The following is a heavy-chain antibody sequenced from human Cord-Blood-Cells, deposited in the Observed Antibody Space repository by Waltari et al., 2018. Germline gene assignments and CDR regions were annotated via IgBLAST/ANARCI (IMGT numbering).Heavy chain of an antibody. Sequence: QVQLQESGPGLVKPSQTLSLTCTVSGGSISSGGYYWSWIRQHPGKGLEWIGYIYYSGSTYYNPSPKSRVTISVDTSKNQFSLKLSSVTSADTAVYYCARVPVRQQQLVLSYFDYWGQGTLVTVSS. CDR1: GGSISSGGYY. CDR2: IYYSGST. D-gene: IGHD6-13*01. V-gene: IGHV4-31*03. J-gene: IGHJ4*02. CDR3: ARVPVRQQQLVLSYFDY.